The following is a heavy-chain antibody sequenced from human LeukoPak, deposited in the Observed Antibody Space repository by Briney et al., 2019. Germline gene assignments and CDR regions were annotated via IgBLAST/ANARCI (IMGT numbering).Heavy chain of an antibody. CDR3: ARQLAAAGTAGLDY. J-gene: IGHJ4*02. CDR1: GGSISSYY. V-gene: IGHV4-4*07. D-gene: IGHD6-13*01. Sequence: SETLSLTCTVSGGSISSYYWSWIRQPAGKGLEWIGRIYTSGSTNYNPSLKSRVTMSVDTSKNQFSLKLSSVTAADTAVYYCARQLAAAGTAGLDYWGQGTLVTVSS. CDR2: IYTSGST.